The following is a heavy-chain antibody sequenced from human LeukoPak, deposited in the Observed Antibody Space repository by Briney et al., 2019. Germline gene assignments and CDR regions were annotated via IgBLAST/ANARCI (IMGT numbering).Heavy chain of an antibody. CDR3: AKGGTSISWKLPIFDY. J-gene: IGHJ4*02. Sequence: PGGSLRLSCAASGFAFSSYAMHWVRQAPGKGLEWVAIISYDGITEDYSDSVKGRFSISRDNLKNTLFLQMNGLRAEDTAVYYCAKGGTSISWKLPIFDYWGQGTLVTVSS. CDR1: GFAFSSYA. V-gene: IGHV3-30*04. D-gene: IGHD6-13*01. CDR2: ISYDGITE.